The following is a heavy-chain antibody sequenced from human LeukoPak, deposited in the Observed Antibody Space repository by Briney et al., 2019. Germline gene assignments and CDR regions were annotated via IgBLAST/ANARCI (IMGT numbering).Heavy chain of an antibody. CDR3: AGDTLGSDF. D-gene: IGHD2-21*02. CDR2: INHSGST. J-gene: IGHJ4*02. V-gene: IGHV4-34*01. CDR1: GGSFSGYY. Sequence: PSETLSPTCAVYGGSFSGYYWSWIRQPPGKGLEWIGEINHSGSTNYNPSLKSRVTISIDTSKNQFSLKLSSVTAADTAVYNCAGDTLGSDFWGQGTLVTVSS.